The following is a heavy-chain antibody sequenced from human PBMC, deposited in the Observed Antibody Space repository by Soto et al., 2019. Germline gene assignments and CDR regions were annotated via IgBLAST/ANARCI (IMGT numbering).Heavy chain of an antibody. J-gene: IGHJ6*02. V-gene: IGHV6-1*01. CDR1: GDSVSSNSAA. CDR2: TYYGSKWYN. Sequence: SQTLSLTCAISGDSVSSNSAAWNWIRQSPSRGLEWLGRTYYGSKWYNDYAVSVKSRITINPDTSKNQFSLQLNSVTPEDTAVYYCARMGSSSFYYYYGMDVWGQGTTVTVSS. CDR3: ARMGSSSFYYYYGMDV. D-gene: IGHD6-6*01.